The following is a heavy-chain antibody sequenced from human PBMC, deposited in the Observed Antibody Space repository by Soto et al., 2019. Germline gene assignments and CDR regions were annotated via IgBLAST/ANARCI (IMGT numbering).Heavy chain of an antibody. V-gene: IGHV1-69*02. CDR2: IIPILGIA. D-gene: IGHD7-27*01. CDR3: ARGLGRAAFDY. Sequence: QVQLVQSGAEVKKPGSSVKVSCKASGGTFSSYTISWVRQAPGQGLEWMGRIIPILGIANYAQKFQGRVTXTXXKSTSTAYMELGNLRSEDTAVYYCARGLGRAAFDYWGQGTLVTVSS. J-gene: IGHJ4*02. CDR1: GGTFSSYT.